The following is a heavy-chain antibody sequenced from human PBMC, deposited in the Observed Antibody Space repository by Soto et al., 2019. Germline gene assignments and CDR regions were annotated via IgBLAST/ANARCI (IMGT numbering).Heavy chain of an antibody. J-gene: IGHJ3*02. V-gene: IGHV3-21*01. CDR1: GFTFSSYS. Sequence: GGSLILSCAASGFTFSSYSVNWYRQAPGKGLEWVSSISSSSSYIYYADSVKGRFTISRDNAKNSLYLQMNSLRAEDTAVYYCARGRSDGAFDIWGQGTMVTVS. CDR2: ISSSSSYI. CDR3: ARGRSDGAFDI.